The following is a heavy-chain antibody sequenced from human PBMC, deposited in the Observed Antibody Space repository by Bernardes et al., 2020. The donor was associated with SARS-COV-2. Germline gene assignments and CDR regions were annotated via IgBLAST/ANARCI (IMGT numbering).Heavy chain of an antibody. D-gene: IGHD2-15*01. CDR2: IGSSSRDI. Sequence: GGSLRLSCAASGFSFSNYGMYWVRQTPGKGLQWVSFIGSSSRDISYADSVKGRFTISRDDAKNSLYLQMDRLSAEDTAFYCCARRLIVEARGGLDYWGQGALVTVSS. J-gene: IGHJ4*02. CDR3: ARRLIVEARGGLDY. CDR1: GFSFSNYG. V-gene: IGHV3-21*05.